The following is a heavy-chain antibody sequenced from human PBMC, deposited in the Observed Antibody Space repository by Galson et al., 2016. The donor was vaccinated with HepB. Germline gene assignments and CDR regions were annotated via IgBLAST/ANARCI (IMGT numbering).Heavy chain of an antibody. J-gene: IGHJ4*02. CDR2: VSPNGGEE. D-gene: IGHD4-11*01. CDR3: AATTVGSGGTQRFDH. CDR1: GFTFTNYW. V-gene: IGHV3-7*02. Sequence: SLRLSCAASGFTFTNYWMNWVRQTPGKGLEWVANVSPNGGEEYYVDSVKGRFTISRDNAGTSLFLQMDSLRVDDTAVYYCAATTVGSGGTQRFDHWGQGTLVTVSS.